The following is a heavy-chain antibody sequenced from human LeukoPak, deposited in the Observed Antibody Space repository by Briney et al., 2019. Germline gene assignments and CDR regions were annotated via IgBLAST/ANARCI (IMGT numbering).Heavy chain of an antibody. CDR2: TYYRSKWYN. CDR3: ARGGQGDGYSADEAFDF. CDR1: GDSVSSNSTA. D-gene: IGHD5-24*01. V-gene: IGHV6-1*01. Sequence: SQTLSLTCAISGDSVSSNSTACNWIRQPPSRGLEWLGRTYYRSKWYNDYAVSVRSRITINPDTSKNQFSLQLNSVTPEDTAVYYCARGGQGDGYSADEAFDFWGQGTMVTVSS. J-gene: IGHJ3*01.